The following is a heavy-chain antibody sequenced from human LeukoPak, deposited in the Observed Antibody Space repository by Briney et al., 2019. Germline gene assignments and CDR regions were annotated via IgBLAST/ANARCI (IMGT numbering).Heavy chain of an antibody. J-gene: IGHJ4*02. Sequence: PSGTLSLTCAVSGDSITSSHWGTWIRQPPGKGLEWIGEIFHAGSTNYNSSLESRVTISVDKSKNQFSLKLTSVTAADTAVYFCARAYGDYRWFFDFWGPGILVTVSS. V-gene: IGHV4-4*02. CDR2: IFHAGST. CDR3: ARAYGDYRWFFDF. CDR1: GDSITSSHW. D-gene: IGHD4-17*01.